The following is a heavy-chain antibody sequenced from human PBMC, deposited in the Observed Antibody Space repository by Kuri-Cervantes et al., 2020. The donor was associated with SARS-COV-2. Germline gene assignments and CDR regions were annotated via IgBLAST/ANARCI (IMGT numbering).Heavy chain of an antibody. Sequence: GSLRLSCTVSGGSISSYYWSWIRQPPGKGLEWIGYIYYSGSTNYNPSLKSRVAISVDTSKNQFSPKLSSVTAADTAVYYCAREGYCSGGSCFDYWGQGTLVTVSS. V-gene: IGHV4-59*01. J-gene: IGHJ4*02. CDR2: IYYSGST. CDR1: GGSISSYY. CDR3: AREGYCSGGSCFDY. D-gene: IGHD2-15*01.